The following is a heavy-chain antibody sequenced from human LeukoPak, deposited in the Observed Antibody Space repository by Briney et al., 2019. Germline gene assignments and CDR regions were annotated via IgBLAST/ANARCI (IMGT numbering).Heavy chain of an antibody. V-gene: IGHV3-23*01. CDR1: GFTFSKSA. J-gene: IGHJ4*02. CDR3: AKEYTGTFSPFPSYFDN. Sequence: GGSLRLSCAASGFTFSKSAMNWVRQAPGKGLEWVSAITGIGASAYYADSVKGRFTISRDNSKNTLYLQMNSLRAEDTAIYYCAKEYTGTFSPFPSYFDNWGQGTLVTVSS. CDR2: ITGIGASA. D-gene: IGHD1-26*01.